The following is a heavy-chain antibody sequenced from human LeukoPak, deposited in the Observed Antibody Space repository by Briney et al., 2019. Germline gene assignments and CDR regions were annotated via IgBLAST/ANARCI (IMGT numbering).Heavy chain of an antibody. CDR1: GFTFSSYS. CDR2: ISSSSSYI. V-gene: IGHV3-21*01. D-gene: IGHD1-26*01. Sequence: PGGSLRLSCAASGFTFSSYSMNWVRQAPGKGLEWVSSISSSSSYIYYADSVKGRFTISRDNAKNSLYLQMNSLRAEDTAVYYCARDFEVGATPFDYWGQGTLVTVSS. J-gene: IGHJ4*02. CDR3: ARDFEVGATPFDY.